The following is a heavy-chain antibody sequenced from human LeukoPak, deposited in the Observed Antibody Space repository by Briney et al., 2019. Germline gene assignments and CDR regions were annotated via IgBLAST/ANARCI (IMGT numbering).Heavy chain of an antibody. Sequence: GGSLRLSCAASGFTFDDYGMSWVRQAPGKGLEWVAVISYDGSNEYYVDSVKGRFTISRDNSNNTLYLQMNSLGGEDTAVYYCARGEGIAAIWGQGTLVTVSS. D-gene: IGHD6-13*01. J-gene: IGHJ4*02. CDR2: ISYDGSNE. CDR3: ARGEGIAAI. V-gene: IGHV3-30*03. CDR1: GFTFDDYG.